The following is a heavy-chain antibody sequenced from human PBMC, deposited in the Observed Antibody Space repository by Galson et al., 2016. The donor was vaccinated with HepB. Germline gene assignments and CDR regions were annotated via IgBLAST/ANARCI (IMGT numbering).Heavy chain of an antibody. CDR2: ILHSGRV. Sequence: QVQLQESGPGLVKPSETLSLTCTVSGASITSDDWWSWVRQPPGRGLEWIGQILHSGRVNYTPSLGSRVTISVDRSNNPFSLRLTSVTAADTALYYCARQRRGGPSDYWGKGMLVIVSS. D-gene: IGHD5-24*01. V-gene: IGHV4-4*02. CDR3: ARQRRGGPSDY. J-gene: IGHJ4*02. CDR1: GASITSDDW.